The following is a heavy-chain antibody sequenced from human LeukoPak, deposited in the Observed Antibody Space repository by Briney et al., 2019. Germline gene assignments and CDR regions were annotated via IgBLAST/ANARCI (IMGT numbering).Heavy chain of an antibody. CDR1: GFTFSSYA. V-gene: IGHV3-23*01. Sequence: PGGSLRLSCAASGFTFSSYAMSWVRQAPGKGLEWVSAIGGSGGSTYYADSVKGRFTISRDNSKNTLYLQMNSLRAEDTAVYYCAKPTWSSSSFEAFDIWGQGTMVTVSS. CDR3: AKPTWSSSSFEAFDI. CDR2: IGGSGGST. J-gene: IGHJ3*02. D-gene: IGHD6-6*01.